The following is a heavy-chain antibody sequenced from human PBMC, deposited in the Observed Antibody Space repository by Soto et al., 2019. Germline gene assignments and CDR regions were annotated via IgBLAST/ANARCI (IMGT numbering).Heavy chain of an antibody. CDR2: ISSDGSST. V-gene: IGHV3-74*01. CDR3: ARDLWGGMDL. J-gene: IGHJ6*02. Sequence: EVQLVESGGGLVQPGGSLRLSCAASGFPFSAYWMHWVRQAPGKGPVWVSRISSDGSSTTYADSVEGRFTMSRDNAENTLYLQMSSLRVEDTALYYCARDLWGGMDLWGQGTSVTVSS. D-gene: IGHD3-16*01. CDR1: GFPFSAYW.